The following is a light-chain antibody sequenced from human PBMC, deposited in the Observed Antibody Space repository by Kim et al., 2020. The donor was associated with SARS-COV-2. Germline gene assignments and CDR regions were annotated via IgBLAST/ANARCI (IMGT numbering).Light chain of an antibody. J-gene: IGLJ1*01. Sequence: QSVLTQPASVSGSPGQSITISCTGTSSDVGAYDYVSWYQQHPGKAPKLMIYEVSHRPSGVSNRFSGSKSGNTASLTISGLQAEDAADYYCSSYTSTSTLVFGTGTKVTVL. V-gene: IGLV2-14*01. CDR2: EVS. CDR1: SSDVGAYDY. CDR3: SSYTSTSTLV.